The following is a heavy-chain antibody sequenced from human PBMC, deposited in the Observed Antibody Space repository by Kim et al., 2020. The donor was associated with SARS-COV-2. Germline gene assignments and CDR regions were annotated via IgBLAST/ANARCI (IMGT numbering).Heavy chain of an antibody. CDR1: GFTFSGSP. V-gene: IGHV3-73*01. CDR3: TRIPATTLAFWDAFDI. Sequence: GGSLRLSCAASGFTFSGSPLHWVRQASGKGLEWVGRIRSKANSYATGYAASVKGRITISRDDSKNTAYLEMNGLKTEDTAVYYCTRIPATTLAFWDAFDIWGQGTMVTVSS. CDR2: IRSKANSYAT. J-gene: IGHJ3*02. D-gene: IGHD1-1*01.